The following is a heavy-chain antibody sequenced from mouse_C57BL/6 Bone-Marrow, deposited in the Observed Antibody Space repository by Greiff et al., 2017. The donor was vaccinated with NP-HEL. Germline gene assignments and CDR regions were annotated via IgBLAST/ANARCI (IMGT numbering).Heavy chain of an antibody. V-gene: IGHV1-55*01. CDR1: GYTFTSYW. CDR3: ARRDYGSSRDY. CDR2: IYPGSGST. Sequence: QVQLKQPGAELVKPGASVKMSCKASGYTFTSYWITWVKQRPGQGLEWIGDIYPGSGSTNYNEKFKSKATLTVDTSSSTAYMQLSSLTSEDSAVYYCARRDYGSSRDYWGQGTTLTVSS. J-gene: IGHJ2*01. D-gene: IGHD1-1*01.